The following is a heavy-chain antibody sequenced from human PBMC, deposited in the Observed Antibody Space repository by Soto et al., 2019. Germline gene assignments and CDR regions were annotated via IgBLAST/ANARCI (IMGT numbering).Heavy chain of an antibody. J-gene: IGHJ5*02. CDR3: ARGHSPYYYDSSGTFDP. Sequence: ETLSLTCAVYGGSFSGYYWSWIRQPPGKGLEWIGEINHSGSTNYNPSLKSRVTISVDTSKNQFSLKLSSVTAADTAVYYCARGHSPYYYDSSGTFDPWGQGTLVTVSS. V-gene: IGHV4-34*01. D-gene: IGHD3-22*01. CDR1: GGSFSGYY. CDR2: INHSGST.